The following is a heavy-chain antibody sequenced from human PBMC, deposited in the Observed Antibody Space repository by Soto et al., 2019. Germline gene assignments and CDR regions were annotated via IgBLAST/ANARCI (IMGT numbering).Heavy chain of an antibody. CDR2: IIPVFGTA. J-gene: IGHJ6*02. CDR1: GGTFSSFL. CDR3: ILDCTSMSCYGYLGVDV. D-gene: IGHD2-2*01. V-gene: IGHV1-69*01. Sequence: QVQLVQSGAEVKTPGSSVKVSCKASGGTFSSFLMGWVRQAPGQGLEWMGGIIPVFGTATYAQKFQGRVTITARDSTSTVYMELSRLKSEDTAVYYCILDCTSMSCYGYLGVDVWGQGTTVTVSS.